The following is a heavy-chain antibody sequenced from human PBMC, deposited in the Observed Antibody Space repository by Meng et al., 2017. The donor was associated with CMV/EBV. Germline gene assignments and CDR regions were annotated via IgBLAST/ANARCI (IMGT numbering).Heavy chain of an antibody. D-gene: IGHD6-6*01. J-gene: IGHJ6*02. CDR1: GFTFSSYS. V-gene: IGHV3-21*01. CDR2: ISSSSSYI. Sequence: GGSLRLSCAASGFTFSSYSTNWVRQAPGKGLEWVSSISSSSSYIYYADSVKGRFTISRDNAKNSLYLQMNSLRAEDTAVYYCARGSSSSYYYYGMDVWGQGTTVTVSS. CDR3: ARGSSSSYYYYGMDV.